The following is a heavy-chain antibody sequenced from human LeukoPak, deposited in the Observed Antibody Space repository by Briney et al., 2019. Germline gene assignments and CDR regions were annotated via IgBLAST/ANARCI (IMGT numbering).Heavy chain of an antibody. CDR2: IYYSGST. D-gene: IGHD2-2*01. Sequence: PSETLSLTCTVSGGSISSYYWSWIRQPPGKGLEWIGYIYYSGSTNYNPSLKSRVTISVDTSKNQFSLKLSSVTAADTAVYYCARGLDCSSTSCYAGYPDWFDPWGQGTLVTVSS. V-gene: IGHV4-59*12. CDR1: GGSISSYY. J-gene: IGHJ5*02. CDR3: ARGLDCSSTSCYAGYPDWFDP.